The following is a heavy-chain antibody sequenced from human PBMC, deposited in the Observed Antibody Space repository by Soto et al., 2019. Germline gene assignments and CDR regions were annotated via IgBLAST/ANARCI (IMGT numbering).Heavy chain of an antibody. V-gene: IGHV4-34*01. CDR2: IKHSGST. Sequence: QVQLQQWGAGLLKPSETLSLTCAVYGGSFSGYYWSWIRQPPGKGLEWVGEIKHSGSTNYNPSLKSRVTISVDTSKNQFSLKLSSVTAADTAVYYCARARNDILTGYFSRYYFDYWGQGTLVTVSS. J-gene: IGHJ4*02. D-gene: IGHD3-9*01. CDR3: ARARNDILTGYFSRYYFDY. CDR1: GGSFSGYY.